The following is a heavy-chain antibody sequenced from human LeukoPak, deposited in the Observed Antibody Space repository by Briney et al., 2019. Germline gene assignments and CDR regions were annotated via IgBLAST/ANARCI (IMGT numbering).Heavy chain of an antibody. CDR3: ARATEPTFDWLSPTWFDP. CDR2: ISAYNGNT. Sequence: ASVKVSCKASGYTFTSCGISWVRQAPGQGLEWMGWISAYNGNTNYAQKLQGRVTMTTDTSTSTAYMELRSLRSDDTAVYYCARATEPTFDWLSPTWFDPWGQGTLVTVSS. CDR1: GYTFTSCG. J-gene: IGHJ5*02. D-gene: IGHD3-9*01. V-gene: IGHV1-18*01.